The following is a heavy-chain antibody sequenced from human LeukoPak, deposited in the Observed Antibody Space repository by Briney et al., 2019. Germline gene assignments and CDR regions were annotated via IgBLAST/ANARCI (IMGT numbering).Heavy chain of an antibody. Sequence: ASVKVSCKASGYTFTSYGISWVRQAPGQGLEWMGWISAYNGNTNYAQKLQGRVTTTTDTSTSTAYMELRSLRSDDTAVYSCARDRPAYCSSTSCYGNGDFDYWGQGTLVTVSS. CDR3: ARDRPAYCSSTSCYGNGDFDY. D-gene: IGHD2-2*01. CDR1: GYTFTSYG. V-gene: IGHV1-18*01. CDR2: ISAYNGNT. J-gene: IGHJ4*02.